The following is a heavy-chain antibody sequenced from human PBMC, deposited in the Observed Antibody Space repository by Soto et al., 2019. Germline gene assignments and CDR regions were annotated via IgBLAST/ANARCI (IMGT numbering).Heavy chain of an antibody. D-gene: IGHD2-21*02. CDR2: ISSSGSTI. J-gene: IGHJ3*02. CDR1: GIPFSDYD. CDR3: ARDQNVVVTATDAFDI. Sequence: GGSLRLTCAASGIPFSDYDMRLIRPAPGKGLEWVSYISSSGSTIYYADSVKGRFTISRDNAKNSLYLQMNSLRAEDTAVYYCARDQNVVVTATDAFDIWGQGKMVTVS. V-gene: IGHV3-11*01.